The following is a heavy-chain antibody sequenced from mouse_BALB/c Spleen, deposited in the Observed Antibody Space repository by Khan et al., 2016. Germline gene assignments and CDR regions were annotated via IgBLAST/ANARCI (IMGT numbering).Heavy chain of an antibody. CDR2: ISYSGST. CDR3: ARTARIKY. V-gene: IGHV3-2*02. Sequence: EVQLQESGPGLVKPSQSLSLTCTVTGYSITSGYGWNWIRQFPGNKLEWMGYISYSGSTNYNPSLTSRISITRDTSKNKFFLQLNSVTTEDTATYYCARTARIKYWGKGTTLTVSS. CDR1: GYSITSGYG. J-gene: IGHJ2*01. D-gene: IGHD1-2*01.